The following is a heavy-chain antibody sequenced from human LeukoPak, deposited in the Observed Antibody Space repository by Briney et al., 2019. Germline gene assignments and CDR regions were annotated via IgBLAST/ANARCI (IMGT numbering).Heavy chain of an antibody. CDR1: GFTFRGAW. V-gene: IGHV3-15*01. J-gene: IGHJ4*02. CDR3: ATEPGGIGLFEGY. CDR2: IKKKTDGATT. D-gene: IGHD6-13*01. Sequence: GGSLRLSCAASGFTFRGAWMNWVRQAPGKGLEWVGRIKKKTDGATTDYAAPVNGRFTISRDNSQNTLYLQMNSLKIEDTAVYYCATEPGGIGLFEGYWGQGTLVTVSS.